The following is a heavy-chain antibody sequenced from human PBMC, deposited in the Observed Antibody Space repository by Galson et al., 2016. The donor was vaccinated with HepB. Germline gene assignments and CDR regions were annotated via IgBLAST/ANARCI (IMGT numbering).Heavy chain of an antibody. CDR1: GFTFSSYW. D-gene: IGHD3-10*01. CDR2: IKEDGSEK. V-gene: IGHV3-7*01. Sequence: SLRLSCAASGFTFSSYWMSWVRQAPAKGLEWVANIKEDGSEKYYVESVKGRITISRDNAKNSLYLQMNSLRADDTSVYYCARGRLWFGEPHYYGMDVWGQGTTVTVSS. CDR3: ARGRLWFGEPHYYGMDV. J-gene: IGHJ6*02.